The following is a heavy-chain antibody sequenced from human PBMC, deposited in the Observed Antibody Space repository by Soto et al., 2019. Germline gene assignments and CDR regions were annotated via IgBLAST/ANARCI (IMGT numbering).Heavy chain of an antibody. CDR3: AIAAAGTGDFDY. Sequence: SETLSLTCTVSGGSISSSSYYWGWIRQPPGKGLEWIGSIYYSGSTYYNPSLKSRVTISVDTSKNQFSLKLSSVTAADTAVYYCAIAAAGTGDFDYWGQGTLVTVSS. D-gene: IGHD6-13*01. V-gene: IGHV4-39*01. J-gene: IGHJ4*02. CDR1: GGSISSSSYY. CDR2: IYYSGST.